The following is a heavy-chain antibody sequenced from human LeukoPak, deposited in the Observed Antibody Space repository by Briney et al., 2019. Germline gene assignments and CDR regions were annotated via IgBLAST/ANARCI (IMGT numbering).Heavy chain of an antibody. CDR3: AKESGKFDY. CDR1: GLTFHDYA. CDR2: ISADGGST. Sequence: GGSLRLSCVASGLTFHDYAMHWVRQAPGKGLEWVSLISADGGSTFYADSVRGRFSISRDDSKNSLYLQMNSLRTEDTAMYYCAKESGKFDYWGQGTLVAVSS. J-gene: IGHJ4*02. V-gene: IGHV3-43*02.